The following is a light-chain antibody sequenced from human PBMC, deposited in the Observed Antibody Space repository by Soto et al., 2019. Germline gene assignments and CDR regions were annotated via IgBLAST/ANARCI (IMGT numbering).Light chain of an antibody. J-gene: IGKJ1*01. Sequence: DIQLTQSPSSLSASLGDRVTISCRASQSVSTSLNWYQQQAGTAPWLLIYGASSAKSGVPLRFSGSGSRRDFTLTISSLRPEDSTTYFCQETYSSPPWTFGQGTKVEMK. CDR2: GAS. CDR3: QETYSSPPWT. V-gene: IGKV1-39*01. CDR1: QSVSTS.